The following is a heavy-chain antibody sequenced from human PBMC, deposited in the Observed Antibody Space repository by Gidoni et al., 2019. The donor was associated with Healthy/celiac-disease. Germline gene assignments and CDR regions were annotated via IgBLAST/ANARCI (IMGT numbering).Heavy chain of an antibody. CDR3: AKVAYGDEPYYYGMDV. V-gene: IGHV3-23*01. J-gene: IGHJ6*02. CDR2: ISGSGGST. D-gene: IGHD4-17*01. Sequence: EVQLLESGGGLVQPGGSLRLSCAASGFTFSSYAMSWVRQAPGKGLEWVSAISGSGGSTYYADSVKGRFTISRDNSKNTLYLQMNSLRAEDTAVYYCAKVAYGDEPYYYGMDVWGQGTTVTVSS. CDR1: GFTFSSYA.